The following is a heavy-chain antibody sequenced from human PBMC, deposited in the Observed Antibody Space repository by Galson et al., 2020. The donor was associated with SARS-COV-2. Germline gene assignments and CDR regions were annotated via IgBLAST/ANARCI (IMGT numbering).Heavy chain of an antibody. CDR3: ARRKYYNYYMDV. CDR1: GGSISTSSDY. Sequence: SETLCLTCTVSGGSISTSSDYWGWIRQPPGKGLEWIATIAYSGSTYYNQSLKSRVMISVDKSKNQFSLKMDSVTAADTAVYYCARRKYYNYYMDVWGTGTTVTIS. CDR2: IAYSGST. V-gene: IGHV4-39*01. J-gene: IGHJ6*03.